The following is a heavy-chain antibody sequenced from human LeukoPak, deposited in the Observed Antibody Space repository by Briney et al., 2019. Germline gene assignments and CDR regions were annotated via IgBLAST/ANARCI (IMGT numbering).Heavy chain of an antibody. CDR1: GGSISSSSYY. CDR2: IYYSGST. J-gene: IGHJ4*02. Sequence: SETLSLTCTVSGGSISSSSYYWGWIRQPPGKGLEWIGSIYYSGSTYYNPSLKSRVTISVDTSKNQFSLKLSSVTAADTAVYYCARDFYDFWSGSLPRYFAYWGEGTLVTVSS. V-gene: IGHV4-39*07. CDR3: ARDFYDFWSGSLPRYFAY. D-gene: IGHD3-3*01.